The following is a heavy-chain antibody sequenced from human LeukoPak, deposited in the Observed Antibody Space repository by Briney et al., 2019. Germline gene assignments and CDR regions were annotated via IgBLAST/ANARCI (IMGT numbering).Heavy chain of an antibody. J-gene: IGHJ4*02. CDR3: ASTGPYDSSGPPGH. D-gene: IGHD3-22*01. CDR2: IYYSGST. V-gene: IGHV4-39*07. CDR1: GGSISSSNYY. Sequence: PSETLSLTCTVFGGSISSSNYYWGWIRQPPGKGLEWIGTIYYSGSTYYNPSLKSRVTISVDTSKNQFSLKLSSVTAADTAVYYCASTGPYDSSGPPGHWGQGTLVTVSS.